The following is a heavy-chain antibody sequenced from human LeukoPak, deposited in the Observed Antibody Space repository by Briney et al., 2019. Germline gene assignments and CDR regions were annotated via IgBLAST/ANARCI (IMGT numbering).Heavy chain of an antibody. Sequence: GGALKLSCAASGRSFSIESMNWVRQAPWKGLEWVSYISSSSSSIYYADSVKGRFTISRDNAKNSLYLQMNSLRAEDTAVYYCARDSVGPFRRSPTNAFDVWGQGTMVTVSS. V-gene: IGHV3-48*01. CDR1: GRSFSIES. CDR3: ARDSVGPFRRSPTNAFDV. J-gene: IGHJ3*01. CDR2: ISSSSSSI. D-gene: IGHD4-23*01.